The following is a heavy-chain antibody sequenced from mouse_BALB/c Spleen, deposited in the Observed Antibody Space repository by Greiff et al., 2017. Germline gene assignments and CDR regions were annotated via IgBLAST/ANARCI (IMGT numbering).Heavy chain of an antibody. CDR3: ARSGGNYPFYYFDY. CDR1: GFTFSSFG. CDR2: ISSGSSTI. Sequence: EVQRVESGGGLVQPGGSRKLSCAASGFTFSSFGMHWVRQAPEKGLEWVAYISSGSSTIYYADTVKGRFTISRDNPKNTLFLQMTSLRSEDTAMYYCARSGGNYPFYYFDYWGQGTTLTVSS. J-gene: IGHJ2*01. V-gene: IGHV5-17*02. D-gene: IGHD2-1*01.